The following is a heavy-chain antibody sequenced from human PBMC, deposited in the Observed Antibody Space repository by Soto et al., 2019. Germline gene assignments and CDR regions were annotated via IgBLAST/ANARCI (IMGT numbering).Heavy chain of an antibody. V-gene: IGHV3-30*18. CDR2: ISYDGSNK. J-gene: IGHJ6*02. CDR3: AKGVAARRRFYYYYYGMDV. D-gene: IGHD6-6*01. Sequence: GSLRLSCAASGFTFSSYGMHWVRQAPGKGLEWVAVISYDGSNKYYADSVKGRFTISRDNSKNTLYLQMNSLRAEDTAVYYCAKGVAARRRFYYYYYGMDVWGQGTTVTVSS. CDR1: GFTFSSYG.